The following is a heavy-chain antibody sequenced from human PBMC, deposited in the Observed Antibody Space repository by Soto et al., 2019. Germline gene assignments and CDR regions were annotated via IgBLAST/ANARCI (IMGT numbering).Heavy chain of an antibody. CDR1: GGSVSSGSYY. CDR2: IYYSGST. Sequence: QVQLQESGPGLVKPSETLSLTCTVSGGSVSSGSYYWSWIRQPPGKGLEWIGYIYYSGSTNYNPSLMSRVTISVDTSKNQFSLKLSSVTAADTAVYYCSRNTLSSFDYWGQGTLVTVSS. V-gene: IGHV4-61*01. CDR3: SRNTLSSFDY. J-gene: IGHJ4*02.